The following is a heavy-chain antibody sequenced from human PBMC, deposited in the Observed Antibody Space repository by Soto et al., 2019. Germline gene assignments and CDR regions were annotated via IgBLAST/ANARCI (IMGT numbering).Heavy chain of an antibody. CDR2: ISYDGKTK. V-gene: IGHV3-30*04. CDR1: GFTFGNYA. J-gene: IGHJ4*02. Sequence: PVGSLRLSCATSGFTFGNYAMHWVRQAPGKGLEWVALISYDGKTKDYADFVRERFTISRDNSKNTLWLQMSSLRPDDTAVYYCARDRKWVQWDFLVYWGQGSLVTVSS. CDR3: ARDRKWVQWDFLVY. D-gene: IGHD1-1*01.